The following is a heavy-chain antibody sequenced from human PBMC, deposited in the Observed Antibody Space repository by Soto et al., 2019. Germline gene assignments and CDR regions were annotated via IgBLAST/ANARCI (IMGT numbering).Heavy chain of an antibody. CDR3: XXXXXXXXVYNGLHL. CDR1: GFPFSDSA. Sequence: EVRLLESGGALVPPGGSLRLSCVASGFPFSDSAMNWVRXXPGKGLEWVSIIAATSDAEYYAESVKGRFTSSRDNSKNXXXXXXXXXXXXXXXXXXXXXXXXXXXVYNGLHLWGQGTTVIVSS. J-gene: IGHJ6*02. V-gene: IGHV3-23*01. CDR2: IAATSDAE.